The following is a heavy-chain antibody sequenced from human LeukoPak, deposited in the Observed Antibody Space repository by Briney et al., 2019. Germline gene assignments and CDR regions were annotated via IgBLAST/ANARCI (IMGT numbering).Heavy chain of an antibody. CDR1: GFTFSSFD. V-gene: IGHV3-48*01. J-gene: IGHJ4*02. D-gene: IGHD3-3*01. Sequence: GGSLRLSCAASGFTFSSFDVNWVRQAPGKGLEWVSYISPSSSTIYYADSVKGRFTISRDNAKNSLYLQMNSLRADDTAVYYCARGGDFYWGQGTLVTVSS. CDR2: ISPSSSTI. CDR3: ARGGDFY.